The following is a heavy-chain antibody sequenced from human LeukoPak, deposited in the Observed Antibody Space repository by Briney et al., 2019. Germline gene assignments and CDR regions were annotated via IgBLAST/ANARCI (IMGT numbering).Heavy chain of an antibody. J-gene: IGHJ4*02. CDR3: AQRIAVRPYPFGN. CDR2: VTNGGIT. Sequence: GGSLRLSCAASGLTFSSHTMNWVRQAPGKGLEYISPVTNGGITYYADSVKGRFTISRDNSKNTLYLQMNSLRAEDTAVYYCAQRIAVRPYPFGNWGQGTLVTVSS. D-gene: IGHD6-6*01. CDR1: GLTFSSHT. V-gene: IGHV3-23*01.